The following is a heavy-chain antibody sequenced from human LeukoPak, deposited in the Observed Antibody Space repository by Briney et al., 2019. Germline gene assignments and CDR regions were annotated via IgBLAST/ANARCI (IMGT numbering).Heavy chain of an antibody. J-gene: IGHJ4*02. CDR2: ISSSNTTV. D-gene: IGHD3-3*01. CDR3: ARGSGRITIFGVPY. CDR1: GFIFSNYD. Sequence: GGSLRLSCAASGFIFSNYDMNWVRQAPGKGLEWISYISSSNTTVYYADSVKGRFTISRDNATNSLYLQMSSLRVEDTAVYYCARGSGRITIFGVPYWGQGTLVTVSS. V-gene: IGHV3-48*01.